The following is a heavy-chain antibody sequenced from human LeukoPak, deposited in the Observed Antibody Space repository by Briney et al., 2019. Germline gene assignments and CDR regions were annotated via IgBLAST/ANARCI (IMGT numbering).Heavy chain of an antibody. J-gene: IGHJ3*02. Sequence: GASVKVSCKASGYTFTSYDINWVRQAPGQGLEWMGWINPNSGGTNYAQKFQGRVTMTRDTSISTAYMELSRLRSDDTAVYYCARVPDIVVVVAAHDAFDIWGQGTMVTVSS. CDR1: GYTFTSYD. CDR3: ARVPDIVVVVAAHDAFDI. D-gene: IGHD2-15*01. V-gene: IGHV1-2*02. CDR2: INPNSGGT.